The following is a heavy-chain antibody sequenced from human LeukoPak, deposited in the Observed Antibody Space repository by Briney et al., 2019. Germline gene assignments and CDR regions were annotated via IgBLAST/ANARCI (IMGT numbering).Heavy chain of an antibody. J-gene: IGHJ4*02. CDR1: GGSINSYY. Sequence: PETLSLTCTVSGGSINSYYWSWIRQPAGKGLEGSGRIYTIGNTNYNPSLKSRVTISVDTSKNQFSLKLSSVTAADTAVYYCARAYSDYDQYFDYWGQGTLVTVSS. CDR3: ARAYSDYDQYFDY. D-gene: IGHD5-12*01. CDR2: IYTIGNT. V-gene: IGHV4-4*07.